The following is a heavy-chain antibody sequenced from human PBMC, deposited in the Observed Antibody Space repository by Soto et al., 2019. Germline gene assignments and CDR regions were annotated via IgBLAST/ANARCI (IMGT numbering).Heavy chain of an antibody. V-gene: IGHV4-61*05. CDR2: IFYSGST. Sequence: SETLSLTCNVSGGSISSSRSYWAWIRHPPGKGLEWIANIFYSGSTNYNPSLKSRVTISVDTSKNQFSLKLSSVTAADTAVYYCARRRTYSNYGSIDYWGQGTLVTVSS. CDR3: ARRRTYSNYGSIDY. J-gene: IGHJ4*02. CDR1: GGSISSSRSY. D-gene: IGHD4-4*01.